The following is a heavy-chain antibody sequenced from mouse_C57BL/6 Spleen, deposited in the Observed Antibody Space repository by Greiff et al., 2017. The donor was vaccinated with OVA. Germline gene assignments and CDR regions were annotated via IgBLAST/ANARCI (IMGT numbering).Heavy chain of an antibody. Sequence: EVQLQQSGAELVRPGASVKLSCTASGFNITDDYMHWVKQRPEQGLEWIGWIDPENGDTEYASKFQGKATITADTSSNTAYLQLSSLTSEDTPVYYSTTMQDLIYYDYYVRPYYAMDYWGQGTSVTVSS. D-gene: IGHD2-4*01. J-gene: IGHJ4*01. CDR3: TTMQDLIYYDYYVRPYYAMDY. V-gene: IGHV14-4*01. CDR1: GFNITDDY. CDR2: IDPENGDT.